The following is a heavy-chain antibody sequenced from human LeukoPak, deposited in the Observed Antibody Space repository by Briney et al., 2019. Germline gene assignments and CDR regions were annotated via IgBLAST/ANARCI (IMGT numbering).Heavy chain of an antibody. D-gene: IGHD5-18*01. J-gene: IGHJ4*02. CDR1: GLTFSSHW. V-gene: IGHV3-23*01. CDR3: ARGASGYSYG. Sequence: GGSLRLSCAASGLTFSSHWMHWVRQAPGKGLEWVSGISGSGSSTYYADSVKGRFTISRDNSKNTLYLQMNSLRAEDTAVYYCARGASGYSYGWGQGTLVTVSS. CDR2: ISGSGSST.